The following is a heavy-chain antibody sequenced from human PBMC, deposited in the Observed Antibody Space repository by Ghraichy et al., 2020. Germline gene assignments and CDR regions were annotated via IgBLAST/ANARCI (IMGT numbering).Heavy chain of an antibody. CDR2: IRYDGSNK. D-gene: IGHD5-12*01. CDR1: GFTFSSYG. Sequence: GGSLRLSCAASGFTFSSYGMHWVRQAPGKGLEWVAFIRYDGSNKYYADSVKGRFTISRDNSKNTLYLQMNSLRAEDTAVYYCAKDGQNIVATINAKVFDYWGQGTLVTVSS. CDR3: AKDGQNIVATINAKVFDY. V-gene: IGHV3-30*02. J-gene: IGHJ4*02.